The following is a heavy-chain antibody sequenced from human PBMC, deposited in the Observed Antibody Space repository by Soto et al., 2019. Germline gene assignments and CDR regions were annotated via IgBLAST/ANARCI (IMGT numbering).Heavy chain of an antibody. J-gene: IGHJ4*02. V-gene: IGHV4-59*01. D-gene: IGHD3-22*01. CDR2: MYYSGSI. CDR3: ARGVDYYDSSGYFYDY. CDR1: GGSISNYY. Sequence: QVQLQESGPGRVKHSETLYLTCTVPGGSISNYYWSWIRQPPGKGLEWIGYMYYSGSINYNPSLRSRVTILVDTSKNQFSLRLNSVTAADTAVYYCARGVDYYDSSGYFYDYWGQGTLVTVSS.